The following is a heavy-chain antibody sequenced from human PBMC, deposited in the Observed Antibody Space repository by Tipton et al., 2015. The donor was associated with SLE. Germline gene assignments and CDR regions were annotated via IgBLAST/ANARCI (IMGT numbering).Heavy chain of an antibody. D-gene: IGHD5-24*01. CDR1: GGSISSGSYY. J-gene: IGHJ3*02. V-gene: IGHV4-61*02. CDR3: ARKRNGMGI. Sequence: TLSLTCTVSGGSISSGSYYWSGIRQPAGKGLEWIGRIYTSGSTNYNPSLKSRVTISVDTSKNQFSLKLSSVTAADTAVYYCARKRNGMGIWGQGTMVTVSS. CDR2: IYTSGST.